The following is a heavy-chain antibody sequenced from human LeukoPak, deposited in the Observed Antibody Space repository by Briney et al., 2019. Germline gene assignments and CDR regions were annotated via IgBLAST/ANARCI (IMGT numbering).Heavy chain of an antibody. V-gene: IGHV3-11*05. CDR3: ARGDMGTETSSNAFDI. Sequence: GGSLRLSCAASGFSFSDYYMIWIRQAPGKGLEGVSLLSPDSGYTNSADSVKGRFTISRDNAKKSLFLQMHSLRAEDTAVYYCARGDMGTETSSNAFDIWGQGTVVTVSS. CDR2: LSPDSGYT. D-gene: IGHD2-8*02. J-gene: IGHJ3*02. CDR1: GFSFSDYY.